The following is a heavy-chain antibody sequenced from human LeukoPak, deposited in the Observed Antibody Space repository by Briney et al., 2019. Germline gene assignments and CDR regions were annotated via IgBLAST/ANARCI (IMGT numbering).Heavy chain of an antibody. D-gene: IGHD4-17*01. CDR3: ARSPSTVTNGMDV. J-gene: IGHJ6*02. CDR2: IRYDGSDK. V-gene: IGHV3-33*08. CDR1: GFPFSSYA. Sequence: GGSLRLSCAASGFPFSSYAMNWVRQAPGMGLEWVAFIRYDGSDKYYADSVKGRFTISRDNSKNTLYLQMNSLRAEDTAVYYCARSPSTVTNGMDVWGQGTTVTVSS.